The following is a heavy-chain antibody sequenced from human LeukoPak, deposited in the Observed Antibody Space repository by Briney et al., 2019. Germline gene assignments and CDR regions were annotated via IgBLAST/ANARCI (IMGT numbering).Heavy chain of an antibody. CDR3: AKGASYYSFDP. CDR2: ISDSGEVT. D-gene: IGHD3-10*01. J-gene: IGHJ5*02. V-gene: IGHV3-23*01. Sequence: GPLRLSCGVSGFTFSDYGMSWVRQAPGQGLEWVASISDSGEVTFKADSVKGRFTISRDNSKNALYLQMNYLRAEDTAVYYCAKGASYYSFDPWGQGTQVAVSS. CDR1: GFTFSDYG.